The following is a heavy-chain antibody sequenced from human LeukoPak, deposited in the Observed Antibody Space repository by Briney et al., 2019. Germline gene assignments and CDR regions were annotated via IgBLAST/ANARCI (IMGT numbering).Heavy chain of an antibody. CDR1: RFTFSSFA. CDR2: ISASGGST. D-gene: IGHD5-12*01. J-gene: IGHJ6*03. Sequence: GGSLRLSCAASRFTFSSFAMSWVRQAPGKGLDWVAAISASGGSTYYADSVKGRFTISRDNSKNTLYLQINRLRAEDTAVYYCAKDGGYSANDFDYYFYYMDVWGKGTTVTVSS. V-gene: IGHV3-23*01. CDR3: AKDGGYSANDFDYYFYYMDV.